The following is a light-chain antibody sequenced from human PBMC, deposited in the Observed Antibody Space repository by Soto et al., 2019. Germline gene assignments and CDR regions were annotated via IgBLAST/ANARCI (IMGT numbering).Light chain of an antibody. V-gene: IGKV3-20*01. Sequence: ETMMTQSPDTLSVSLGERATLSCRASQSLRSSLAWYQQKPGQDPRLLIYGASSRATGIPDRFSGSVSWTDITLTISRLEPEDFAVYYCQQYGSSPRTFGQVTKVYIK. CDR2: GAS. CDR1: QSLRSS. CDR3: QQYGSSPRT. J-gene: IGKJ1*01.